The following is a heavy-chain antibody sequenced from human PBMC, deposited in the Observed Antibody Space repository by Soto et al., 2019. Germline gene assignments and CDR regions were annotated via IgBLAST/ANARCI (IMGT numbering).Heavy chain of an antibody. CDR3: TCPSAVAGDPDAFDI. CDR1: GFTFSGSA. Sequence: EVQLVESGGGLVQPGGSLKLSCAASGFTFSGSAMHWVRQASGKGLEWVGRIRSKANSYATAYAASVKGRFTISRDDSKNTAYLQRNSQKAEETAVYYCTCPSAVAGDPDAFDIWGQGTMVTVSS. J-gene: IGHJ3*02. D-gene: IGHD6-19*01. CDR2: IRSKANSYAT. V-gene: IGHV3-73*01.